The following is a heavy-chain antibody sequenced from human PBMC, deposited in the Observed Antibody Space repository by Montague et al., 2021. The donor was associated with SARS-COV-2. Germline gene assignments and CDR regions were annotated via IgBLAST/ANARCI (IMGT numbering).Heavy chain of an antibody. J-gene: IGHJ4*02. CDR3: ARHGKTRIAMIVVVIGYCDY. Sequence: SETLSLTCTVSGGSISSSSYDWGWIRQPPGKGLEWIGSIYYSGSTXYNPSLKSRVTISVDTSKNQFSLKLSSVTAADTAVYYCARHGKTRIAMIVVVIGYCDYWGQGTLVTVSS. CDR2: IYYSGST. D-gene: IGHD3-22*01. CDR1: GGSISSSSYD. V-gene: IGHV4-39*01.